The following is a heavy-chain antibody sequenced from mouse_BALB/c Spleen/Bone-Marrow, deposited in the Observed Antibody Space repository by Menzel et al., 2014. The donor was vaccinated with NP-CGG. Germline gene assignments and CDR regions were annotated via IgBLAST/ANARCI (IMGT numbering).Heavy chain of an antibody. CDR3: ANGNSFAY. J-gene: IGHJ3*01. D-gene: IGHD2-1*01. V-gene: IGHV1-7*01. CDR2: INPTTSYT. CDR1: GYTFTTFW. Sequence: QVQLQQSGAELAKPGASVKMSCKASGYTFTTFWMHWVKQRPGQGLEWIGYINPTTSYTEHSQKFKDKATLTADKSSSTAYMQLSSLTSEDSAVYYCANGNSFAYWGQGTLVTVSA.